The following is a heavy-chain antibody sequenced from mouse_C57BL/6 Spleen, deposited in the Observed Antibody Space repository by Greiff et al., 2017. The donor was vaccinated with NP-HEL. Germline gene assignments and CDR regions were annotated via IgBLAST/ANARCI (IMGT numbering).Heavy chain of an antibody. CDR3: ARQMGRGWYFDV. V-gene: IGHV1-52*01. CDR1: GYTFTSYW. D-gene: IGHD4-1*01. J-gene: IGHJ1*03. Sequence: QVQLKQPGAELVRPGSSVKLSCKASGYTFTSYWMHWVKQRPIQGLEWIGNIDPSDSETHYNQKFKDKATLTVDKSSSTAYMQLSSLTSEDSAVYYCARQMGRGWYFDVWGTGTTVTVSS. CDR2: IDPSDSET.